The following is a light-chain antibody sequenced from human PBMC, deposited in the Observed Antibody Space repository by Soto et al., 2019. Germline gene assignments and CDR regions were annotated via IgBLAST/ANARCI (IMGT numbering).Light chain of an antibody. V-gene: IGLV1-51*01. CDR2: GNN. CDR1: SYNIGGNY. Sequence: QSVLTQPPSVSAAPGQKVTISCSGSSYNIGGNYDSWYVQLPGTAPKFLIYGNNKRPSGIPDRFSGSKSGTSATLGITGLQTEDEADYYCATWDSSLGSVVFGGGTKLTVL. CDR3: ATWDSSLGSVV. J-gene: IGLJ3*02.